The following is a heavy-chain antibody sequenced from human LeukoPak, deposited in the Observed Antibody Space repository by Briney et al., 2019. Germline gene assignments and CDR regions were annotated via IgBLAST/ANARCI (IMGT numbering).Heavy chain of an antibody. CDR2: INAGNGNT. V-gene: IGHV1-3*01. D-gene: IGHD4/OR15-4a*01. J-gene: IGHJ4*02. Sequence: ASVKVSCKASGYTFTSYAMHWVRQAPGQRLEWMGWINAGNGNTKYSQKFQGRVTMTRDTSTNTVYMELSSLRSEDTAVYYCASPHGASYYYFDYWGQGTLVTVSS. CDR3: ASPHGASYYYFDY. CDR1: GYTFTSYA.